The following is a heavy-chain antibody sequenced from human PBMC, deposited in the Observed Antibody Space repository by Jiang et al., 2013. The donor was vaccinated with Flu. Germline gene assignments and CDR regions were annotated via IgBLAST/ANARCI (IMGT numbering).Heavy chain of an antibody. J-gene: IGHJ3*02. CDR2: INPNSGVT. D-gene: IGHD2-2*01. V-gene: IGHV1-2*04. CDR1: GYTFTGYY. CDR3: VRVPSARGGANDPFDI. Sequence: GAEVKKPGASVKVSCKASGYTFTGYYIHWVRQVPGQGLEWMGWINPNSGVTNYAQKFQDWVTMTRDTSISTAYMELSKLRSDDTAVYYCVRVPSARGGANDPFDIWGQGTMVTVSS.